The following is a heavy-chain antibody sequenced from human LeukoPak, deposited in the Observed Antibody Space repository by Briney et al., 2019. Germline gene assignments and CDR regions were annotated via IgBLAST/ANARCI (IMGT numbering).Heavy chain of an antibody. CDR2: IYYSGST. V-gene: IGHV4-39*07. CDR1: GGSISSSSYY. Sequence: PSETLSLTCTVSGGSISSSSYYWGGIRQPPGKGLKWIGSIYYSGSTYYNPSLKSRVTISVDTSKNQFSLNLSSVTAADTAVYYCARVAGGNVHIDYWGQGTLVTVSS. D-gene: IGHD4-23*01. J-gene: IGHJ4*02. CDR3: ARVAGGNVHIDY.